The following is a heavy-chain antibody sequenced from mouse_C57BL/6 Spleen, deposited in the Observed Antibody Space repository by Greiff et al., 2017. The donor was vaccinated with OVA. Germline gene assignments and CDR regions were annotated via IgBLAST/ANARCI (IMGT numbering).Heavy chain of an antibody. V-gene: IGHV1-50*01. CDR2: IDPSDSYT. CDR3: ARVWSFDY. CDR1: GYTFTSYW. Sequence: VQLQQPGAELVKPGASVKLSCKASGYTFTSYWLQWVKQRPGQGLEWIGEIDPSDSYTNYNQKFKGKATLTVDTSSSTDYMPLSSLTSEDSAVYYCARVWSFDYWGQGTTLTVSS. J-gene: IGHJ2*01. D-gene: IGHD2-10*02.